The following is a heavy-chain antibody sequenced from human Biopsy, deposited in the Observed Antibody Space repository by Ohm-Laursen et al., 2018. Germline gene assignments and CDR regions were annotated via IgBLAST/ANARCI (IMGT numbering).Heavy chain of an antibody. Sequence: ASVKVSCKVSGYTFTSYGISWVRQAPGQGLEWMGWISAYNGNTNYAQKLQGRVTMTTDTSTSTAYMELRSLRSDDTAVYYCARCSTPYYDFWSGYQPTYYFDYWGQGTLVTVSS. J-gene: IGHJ4*02. CDR2: ISAYNGNT. V-gene: IGHV1-18*01. D-gene: IGHD3-3*01. CDR1: GYTFTSYG. CDR3: ARCSTPYYDFWSGYQPTYYFDY.